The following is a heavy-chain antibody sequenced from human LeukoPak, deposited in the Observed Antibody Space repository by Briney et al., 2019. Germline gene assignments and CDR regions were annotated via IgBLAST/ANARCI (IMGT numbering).Heavy chain of an antibody. J-gene: IGHJ4*02. V-gene: IGHV3-73*01. CDR2: IRSKANSYAT. D-gene: IGHD2-21*01. CDR1: GLTFSGSA. Sequence: SLRMCYAAAGLTFSGSAMHRVRRASCKGLNWVGRIRSKANSYATEYAASVKGRFTISRDDSKKTAYLQMNSLKTGDTAVYYCTREVIGASDYWGQGTLVTVSS. CDR3: TREVIGASDY.